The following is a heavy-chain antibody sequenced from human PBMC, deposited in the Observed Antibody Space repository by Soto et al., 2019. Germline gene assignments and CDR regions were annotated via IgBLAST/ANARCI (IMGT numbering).Heavy chain of an antibody. J-gene: IGHJ6*02. CDR1: GGTFSSYA. D-gene: IGHD3-3*01. Sequence: QVQLVQSGAEVKKPGSSVKVSCKASGGTFSSYAISWVRQAPGQGLEWMGGIIPIFGTANYAQKFQGRVTSTADESTSTAYMELSSLRSEDTAVYYCARDQTKYYDFWSAYYYYGMDVWGQGTTVIVSS. V-gene: IGHV1-69*01. CDR3: ARDQTKYYDFWSAYYYYGMDV. CDR2: IIPIFGTA.